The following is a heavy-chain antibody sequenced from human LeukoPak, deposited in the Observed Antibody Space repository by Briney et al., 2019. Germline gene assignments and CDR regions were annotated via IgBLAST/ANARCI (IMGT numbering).Heavy chain of an antibody. J-gene: IGHJ4*02. CDR2: IYYSGST. D-gene: IGHD1-14*01. CDR1: GGSISSSSYY. V-gene: IGHV4-39*01. Sequence: SETLSLTCTVSGGSISSSSYYWGWIRQPPGKGLEWIGSIYYSGSTYYNPSLKSRVTISVDTSKNQFSLKLSSVTAADTAVYYCARHRNLREIDYWGQGTLVTVSS. CDR3: ARHRNLREIDY.